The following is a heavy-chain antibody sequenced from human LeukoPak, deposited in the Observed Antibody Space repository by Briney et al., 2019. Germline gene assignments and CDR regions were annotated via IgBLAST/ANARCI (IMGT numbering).Heavy chain of an antibody. J-gene: IGHJ5*02. Sequence: ASVKVSCKASGYTFTGYYMHWVRQAAGQGLEWMGWINPNSGGTNYAQKFQGRVTMTRDTSISTAYMELSRLRSDDTAVYYCARADSSSWRFDPWGQGTLVTVSS. CDR1: GYTFTGYY. CDR3: ARADSSSWRFDP. D-gene: IGHD6-13*01. CDR2: INPNSGGT. V-gene: IGHV1-2*02.